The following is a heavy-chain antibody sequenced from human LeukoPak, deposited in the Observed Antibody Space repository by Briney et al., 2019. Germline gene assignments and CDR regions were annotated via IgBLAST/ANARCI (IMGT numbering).Heavy chain of an antibody. Sequence: GGSLRLSCAASGFTFSSYSMNWVRQAPGKGLEWVSSISSSSSYIYYADSVKGRFTISRDNAKNSLYLQMNSLRAEDTAVYYCARSYTAKYYYYMDVWGKGTTVTVSS. V-gene: IGHV3-21*01. J-gene: IGHJ6*03. CDR3: ARSYTAKYYYYMDV. CDR2: ISSSSSYI. D-gene: IGHD1-1*01. CDR1: GFTFSSYS.